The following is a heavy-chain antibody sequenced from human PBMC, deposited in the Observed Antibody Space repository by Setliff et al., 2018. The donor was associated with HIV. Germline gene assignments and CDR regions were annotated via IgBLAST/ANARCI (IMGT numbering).Heavy chain of an antibody. J-gene: IGHJ4*02. Sequence: GESLKISCAASGFTFSTYAMSWVRQAPGKGLEWVGRIKSKTDGGTADYAAPVKGRFTISRDDSKNTLYLQMNSLKTEDTAVYYCTTQSLSWGQGTLVTVSS. CDR3: TTQSLS. CDR1: GFTFSTYA. CDR2: IKSKTDGGTA. V-gene: IGHV3-15*01.